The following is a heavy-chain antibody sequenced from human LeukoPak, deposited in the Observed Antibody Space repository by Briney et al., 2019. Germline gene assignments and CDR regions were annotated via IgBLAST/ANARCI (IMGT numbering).Heavy chain of an antibody. Sequence: ASVTVSCKASGYTLTSYYLHWVRQAPGQGPEWMGWINPNSGETNYAAKFQGRVTMTRDTSINAAYLELGGLRSDDTAVYYCARGSGYYAGAEYFEHWGQGTLVTVSS. D-gene: IGHD3-3*01. CDR1: GYTLTSYY. V-gene: IGHV1-2*02. CDR2: INPNSGET. CDR3: ARGSGYYAGAEYFEH. J-gene: IGHJ1*01.